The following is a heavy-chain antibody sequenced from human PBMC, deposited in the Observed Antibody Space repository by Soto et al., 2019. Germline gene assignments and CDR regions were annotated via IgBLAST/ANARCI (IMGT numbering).Heavy chain of an antibody. Sequence: EVQLVESGGGLVQPGGSLRLSCAASGFTFSSYWMHWVRQAPGKGLVWVSRINSDGSSTSYADSVKGRFTISRDNAKNTLYLQMNRLRAEDTAGYYCAREELDDGDEFLFDPWGQGTLVTVSS. V-gene: IGHV3-74*01. CDR3: AREELDDGDEFLFDP. CDR1: GFTFSSYW. J-gene: IGHJ5*02. D-gene: IGHD4-17*01. CDR2: INSDGSST.